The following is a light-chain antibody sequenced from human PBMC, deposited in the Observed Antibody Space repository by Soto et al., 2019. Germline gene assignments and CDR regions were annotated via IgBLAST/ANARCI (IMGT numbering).Light chain of an antibody. CDR1: SSDVGGYNY. CDR2: EVS. CDR3: SSYTTISTLEV. J-gene: IGLJ3*02. Sequence: QSALTQPASVSGSPGQSITISCTGTSSDVGGYNYVSWYQQHPGKAPKLMIYEVSNRPSGXSNXFSGSKSGNTASLTISGXXXXXXXXYYCSSYTTISTLEVFGGGTKLTVL. V-gene: IGLV2-14*01.